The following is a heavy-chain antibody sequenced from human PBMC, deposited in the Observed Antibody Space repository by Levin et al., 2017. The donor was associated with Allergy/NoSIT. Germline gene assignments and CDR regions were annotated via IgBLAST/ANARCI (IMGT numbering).Heavy chain of an antibody. CDR1: GFTLSSPW. CDR2: IKSKTDRGTT. J-gene: IGHJ4*02. Sequence: PGGSLRLSCAASGFTLSSPWLTWVRQAPGKGLEWVGRIKSKTDRGTTDYAAPVKGRFTISRDDSKNTLYLQMNSLKTEDTAVYYCTATLGYWGQGTLVTVSS. D-gene: IGHD7-27*01. V-gene: IGHV3-15*01. CDR3: TATLGY.